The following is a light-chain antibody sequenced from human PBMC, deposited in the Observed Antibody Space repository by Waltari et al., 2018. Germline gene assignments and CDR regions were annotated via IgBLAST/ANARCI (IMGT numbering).Light chain of an antibody. J-gene: IGLJ2*01. CDR3: SSHTTSSTLV. CDR2: DVT. Sequence: QSALTQPASVSGSPGQSITISCTGSSDDVGRYKFGTWYPKHPGKVPKLLIFDVTDRPSGVSDRFSGSKSGNTASLTISGLQPEDEADYYCSSHTTSSTLVFGGGTRVTVL. CDR1: SDDVGRYKF. V-gene: IGLV2-14*03.